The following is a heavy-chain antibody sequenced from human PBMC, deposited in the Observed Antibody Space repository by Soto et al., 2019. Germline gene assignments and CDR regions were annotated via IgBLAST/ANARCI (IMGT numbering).Heavy chain of an antibody. CDR2: INHSGST. Sequence: SETLSLTCAVYGGSFSGYYWSWIRQPPGKGLEWIGEINHSGSTNYNPSLKSRVTISVDTSKNQFSLKLSSVTAADTAVYYCARLGVPAAMPADYYYYDMDVWGKGTTVTVS. D-gene: IGHD2-2*01. V-gene: IGHV4-34*01. CDR1: GGSFSGYY. J-gene: IGHJ6*03. CDR3: ARLGVPAAMPADYYYYDMDV.